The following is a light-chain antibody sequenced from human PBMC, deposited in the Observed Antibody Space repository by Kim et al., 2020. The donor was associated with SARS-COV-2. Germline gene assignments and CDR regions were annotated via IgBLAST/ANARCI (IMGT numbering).Light chain of an antibody. CDR1: QSVGSRY. J-gene: IGKJ4*01. CDR2: DTS. Sequence: EIVLTQSPVTLSLSPGERATLPCRASQSVGSRYLAWFQQKPGQPPRLLMYDTSKRATGVPDRFSGSGSGTDFTLTVSRLEAEDYAVYYCQQYLKSPLTFGGGTKVDIK. V-gene: IGKV3-20*01. CDR3: QQYLKSPLT.